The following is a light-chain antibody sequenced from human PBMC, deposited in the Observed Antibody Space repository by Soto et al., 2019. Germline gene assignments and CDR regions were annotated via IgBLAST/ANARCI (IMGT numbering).Light chain of an antibody. CDR1: QSISTW. Sequence: DIQMTQSPSTLSASVGDRVTITCRASQSISTWLAWYQQKPGKAPNLLIYKASSLQSWVPSRFSGSGSGTDFTLTISSLQPDDFATYDFQQYSFHWTFGQGTKVEVK. V-gene: IGKV1-5*03. J-gene: IGKJ1*01. CDR3: QQYSFHWT. CDR2: KAS.